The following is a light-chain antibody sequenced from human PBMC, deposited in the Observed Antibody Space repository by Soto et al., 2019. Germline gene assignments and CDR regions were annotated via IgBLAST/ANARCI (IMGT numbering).Light chain of an antibody. CDR2: GAS. CDR1: QSINNN. CDR3: QQRDYCGVA. J-gene: IGKJ1*01. V-gene: IGKV3D-15*01. Sequence: EVVMTQSPATLSGSLGDRVSLSCRASQSINNNLAWYQHKSGQPPRLLIYGASTRAPGVPARFSGSGSGTEFTLTINSLQSEDVAIYYCQQRDYCGVAFGQGTEVEVK.